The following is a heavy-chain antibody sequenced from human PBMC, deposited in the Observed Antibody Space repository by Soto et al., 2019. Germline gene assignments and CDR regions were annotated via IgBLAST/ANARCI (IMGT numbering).Heavy chain of an antibody. CDR2: IYYSGST. V-gene: IGHV4-59*01. J-gene: IGHJ4*02. Sequence: PSETLSLTCTVSGGSISSYYWSWIRQPPGKGLEWIGYIYYSGSTNYNPSLKSRVTISVDTSKNQFSLKLSSVTAADTAVYYCAREGLWFGELSPYYWGQGTLVTV. CDR3: AREGLWFGELSPYY. D-gene: IGHD3-10*01. CDR1: GGSISSYY.